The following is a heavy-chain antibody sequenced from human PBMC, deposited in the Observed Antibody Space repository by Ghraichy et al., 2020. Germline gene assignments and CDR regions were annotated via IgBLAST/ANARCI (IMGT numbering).Heavy chain of an antibody. Sequence: GGSLRLSCAASGFIFTNYAMTWVRQAPGKGLEWVSSISGSGGSPYYADSVKGPFTISRDNSRNTLYLQMNSLRAEDTAVYYCAKLRVMVQITSPICYYGLDVWGQGTRVTV. CDR3: AKLRVMVQITSPICYYGLDV. V-gene: IGHV3-23*01. CDR1: GFIFTNYA. CDR2: ISGSGGSP. D-gene: IGHD3-22*01. J-gene: IGHJ6*02.